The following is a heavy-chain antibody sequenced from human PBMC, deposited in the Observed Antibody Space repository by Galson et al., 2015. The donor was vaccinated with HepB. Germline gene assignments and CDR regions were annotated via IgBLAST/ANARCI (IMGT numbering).Heavy chain of an antibody. CDR3: STGNY. J-gene: IGHJ4*02. Sequence: LSLTCDVSGVSVSSGSYFWSWFRQPPGKGLEWMGNIHYPGNTDYNPSLKSRLTISVDTSKNQFSLKLNSVNAADTAVYFCSTGNYWGQGSLVTVSS. CDR2: IHYPGNT. V-gene: IGHV4-61*01. CDR1: GVSVSSGSYF.